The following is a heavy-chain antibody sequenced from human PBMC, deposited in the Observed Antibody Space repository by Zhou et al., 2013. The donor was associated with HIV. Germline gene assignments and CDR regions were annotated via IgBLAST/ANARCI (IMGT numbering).Heavy chain of an antibody. D-gene: IGHD3-22*01. CDR3: ARDYYDSSGYSHFDY. Sequence: QVQLVQSGAEVKKPGASVKVSCKASGYTFTGYYMHWVRQAPGQGLEWMGWINPNSGGTNYAQKFQGRVTMTRDTSISTAYMELSRLRSDDTAVYYCARDYYDSSGYSHFDYWGQGTLVTVSS. J-gene: IGHJ4*02. CDR2: INPNSGGT. CDR1: GYTFTGYY. V-gene: IGHV1-2*02.